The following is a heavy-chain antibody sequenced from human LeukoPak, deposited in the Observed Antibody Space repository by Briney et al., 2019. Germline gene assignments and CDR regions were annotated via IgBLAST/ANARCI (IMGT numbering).Heavy chain of an antibody. Sequence: PGRSLRLSCATSRFSFTDYPMNWVRHAPGKGLEWISNIRTTAERAKYAYYADSVKGRVTISRDDGKNTLYLHMNSLRDDDTAVYYCATDQRYAFDYWGQGILVTVSS. D-gene: IGHD3-9*01. CDR2: IRTTAERAKYA. CDR1: RFSFTDYP. CDR3: ATDQRYAFDY. J-gene: IGHJ4*02. V-gene: IGHV3-48*02.